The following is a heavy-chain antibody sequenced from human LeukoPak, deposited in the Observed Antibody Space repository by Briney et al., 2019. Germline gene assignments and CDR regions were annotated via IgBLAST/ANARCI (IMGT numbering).Heavy chain of an antibody. CDR3: ARPEGYVPHSYWYFDL. CDR1: GYSFNTYW. D-gene: IGHD3-10*02. J-gene: IGHJ2*01. CDR2: IYPGDSDT. Sequence: GESLKISCKGSGYSFNTYWIGWVRQLPGKGLEWMGIIYPGDSDTKYSPSFQGQVTISSDKSISTAYLQWSSLKASDTAMYYCARPEGYVPHSYWYFDLWGRGTLVTVSS. V-gene: IGHV5-51*01.